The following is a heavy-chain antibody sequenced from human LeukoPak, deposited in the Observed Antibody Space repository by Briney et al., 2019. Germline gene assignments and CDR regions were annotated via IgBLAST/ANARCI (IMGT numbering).Heavy chain of an antibody. Sequence: GGSLRLSCSVSGFTFSTYVMHWVRQAPGKGLEYVSAISSNGDNTYYADSVKGRFTIPRDNSKDTLYLQMSSLRADDTAVYYCVRGTGYWGQGTLVTVSS. CDR2: ISSNGDNT. CDR1: GFTFSTYV. CDR3: VRGTGY. J-gene: IGHJ4*02. V-gene: IGHV3-64D*06.